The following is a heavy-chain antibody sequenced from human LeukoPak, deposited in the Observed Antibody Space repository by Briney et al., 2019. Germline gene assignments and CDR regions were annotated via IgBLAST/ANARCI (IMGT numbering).Heavy chain of an antibody. CDR1: GFTFSSYS. CDR2: ISSSSTI. D-gene: IGHD2-15*01. J-gene: IGHJ4*02. Sequence: GGSLRLSCAASGFTFSSYSMNWVRQAPGKGLEWVSYISSSSTIYYADSVKGRFTISRDNAKNSLYLQMNSLRAEDTAVYYCARDGGYCSGGSCYPYYFDYWGQGTLVTVSS. V-gene: IGHV3-48*01. CDR3: ARDGGYCSGGSCYPYYFDY.